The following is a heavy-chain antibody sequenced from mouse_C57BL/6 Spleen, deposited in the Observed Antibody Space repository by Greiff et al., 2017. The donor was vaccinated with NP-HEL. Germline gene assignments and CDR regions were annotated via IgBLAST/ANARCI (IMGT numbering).Heavy chain of an antibody. J-gene: IGHJ3*01. CDR2: ISYDGSN. Sequence: VQLQQSGPGLVKPSQSLSLTCSVTGSSITSGYYWNWIRQFPGNKLEWMGYISYDGSNNYNPSLKNRISITRDTSKNQFFLKLNSVTTEDTATYYSALDSSEGYWGQGTLVTVSA. D-gene: IGHD3-2*02. CDR3: ALDSSEGY. V-gene: IGHV3-6*01. CDR1: GSSITSGYY.